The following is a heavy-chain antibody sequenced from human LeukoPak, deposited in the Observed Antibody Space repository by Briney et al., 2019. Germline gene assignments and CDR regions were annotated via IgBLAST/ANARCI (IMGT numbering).Heavy chain of an antibody. CDR3: ARRYYHSTEFDP. CDR2: IYPGDSTT. J-gene: IGHJ5*02. CDR1: EYSFSNYW. D-gene: IGHD3-22*01. V-gene: IGHV5-51*01. Sequence: GESLKISCKASEYSFSNYWIGWVRQMPGKGLGWIGFIYPGDSTTRYSPSFQGQVTISADRSISTAYLQWSSLKASDTAMYYCARRYYHSTEFDPWGQGTLVTVSS.